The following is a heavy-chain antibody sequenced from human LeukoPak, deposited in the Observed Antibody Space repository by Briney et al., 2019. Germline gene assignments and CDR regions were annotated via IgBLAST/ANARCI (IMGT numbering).Heavy chain of an antibody. J-gene: IGHJ4*02. D-gene: IGHD7-27*01. CDR1: GFTVSSNY. Sequence: GGSLRLSCAASGFTVSSNYMSWVRQAPGKGREWVSVIYSGGSTYYADSVKGRFTISRDNSKNILYLQMNGLTAEDTAVYWCAKDPINWGSIYFDCWGQGTLVTVSS. CDR3: AKDPINWGSIYFDC. CDR2: IYSGGST. V-gene: IGHV3-53*01.